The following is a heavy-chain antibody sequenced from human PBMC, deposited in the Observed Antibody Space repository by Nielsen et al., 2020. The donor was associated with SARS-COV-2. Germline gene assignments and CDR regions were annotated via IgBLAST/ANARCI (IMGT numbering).Heavy chain of an antibody. CDR1: GFSLSTSGMC. D-gene: IGHD6-19*01. V-gene: IGHV2-70*11. CDR3: ARISCPYSSGWYEAFDI. Sequence: SGPTLVKPTQTLTLTCTFSGFSLSTSGMCVSWIRQPPGKALEWLARIDWDDDKYYSTSLKTRLTISKDTSKNQVVLTMTNMDPVDTATYYCARISCPYSSGWYEAFDIWGQGTMVTVSS. CDR2: IDWDDDK. J-gene: IGHJ3*02.